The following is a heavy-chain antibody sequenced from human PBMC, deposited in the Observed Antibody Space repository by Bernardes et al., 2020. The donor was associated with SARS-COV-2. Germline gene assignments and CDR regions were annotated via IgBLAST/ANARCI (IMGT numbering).Heavy chain of an antibody. J-gene: IGHJ4*02. CDR3: AKEARRSGYYSFYYFDS. Sequence: GGSLRLSCAASGFTFSSYAMSWVRQAPGKGLEWVSAISSSGGSTYYADSVKGRFTISRDNSKNTLYLQMNSLRAEDTAVYYCAKEARRSGYYSFYYFDSWGQGNLVTVSS. CDR2: ISSSGGST. D-gene: IGHD5-12*01. V-gene: IGHV3-23*01. CDR1: GFTFSSYA.